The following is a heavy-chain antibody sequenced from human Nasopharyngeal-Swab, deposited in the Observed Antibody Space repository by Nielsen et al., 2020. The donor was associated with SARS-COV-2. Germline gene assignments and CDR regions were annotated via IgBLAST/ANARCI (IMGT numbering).Heavy chain of an antibody. J-gene: IGHJ3*01. CDR3: ARDRDWAFDV. CDR1: GFTFSSFG. Sequence: GGSLRLSCAASGFTFSSFGMHWVRQAPGKGLEWISYIRSSNDIYYADSVKGRFTISRDHAKNSLYLQMSSLRVEDTAVYYCARDRDWAFDVWGQGAVVTVSS. CDR2: IRSSNDI. V-gene: IGHV3-21*05. D-gene: IGHD2-21*01.